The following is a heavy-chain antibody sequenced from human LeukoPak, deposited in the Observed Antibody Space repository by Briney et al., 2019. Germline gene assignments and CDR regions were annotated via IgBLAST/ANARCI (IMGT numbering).Heavy chain of an antibody. D-gene: IGHD3-3*01. J-gene: IGHJ4*02. CDR3: TPAIH. CDR1: GVTFSNAW. CDR2: IKSKSDGGTA. Sequence: GGTLRLSCAASGVTFSNAWMSGVRRAPGKGLEWVGRIKSKSDGGTADFAAPVKGRFTISRDDSQNTLFPQMNSLKTEDTAFYYCTPAIHWGQGTLVTVSS. V-gene: IGHV3-15*01.